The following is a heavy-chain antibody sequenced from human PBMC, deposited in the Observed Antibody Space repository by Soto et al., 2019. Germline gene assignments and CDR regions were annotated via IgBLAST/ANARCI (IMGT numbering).Heavy chain of an antibody. CDR2: IKKEGGEK. Sequence: EVLLVESGGGLVQPGGSLRLSCAASGFTFNDYWMNWVRQAPGKGLEWVANIKKEGGEKNYADSMQGRFTISRDDTKNSVYLQMNSLRAEDTAVYFCVRSSGWSFDYWGQGGLVTVSS. V-gene: IGHV3-7*03. CDR3: VRSSGWSFDY. J-gene: IGHJ4*02. CDR1: GFTFNDYW. D-gene: IGHD6-19*01.